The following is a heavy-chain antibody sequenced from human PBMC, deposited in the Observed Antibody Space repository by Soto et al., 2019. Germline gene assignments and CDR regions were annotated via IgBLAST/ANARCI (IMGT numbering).Heavy chain of an antibody. Sequence: SETLSLTCAVYGGSFSGYYWSWIRQPPGKGLEWIGEINHSGSTNYNPSLKSRVTISVDTSKNQFSLKLSSVTAADTAVYYCARGRARYYDSSGYEVLDYWGHGTLVTVS. D-gene: IGHD3-22*01. V-gene: IGHV4-34*01. CDR1: GGSFSGYY. J-gene: IGHJ4*01. CDR3: ARGRARYYDSSGYEVLDY. CDR2: INHSGST.